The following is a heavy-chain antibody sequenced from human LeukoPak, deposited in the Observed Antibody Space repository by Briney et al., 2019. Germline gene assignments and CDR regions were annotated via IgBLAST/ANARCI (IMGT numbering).Heavy chain of an antibody. CDR2: ISWNSGSI. CDR3: ARGHSGSSFDY. J-gene: IGHJ4*02. CDR1: GFTFDDYA. V-gene: IGHV3-9*01. D-gene: IGHD1-26*01. Sequence: PGGSLRLSCAGSGFTFDDYAMHWVRQAPGKGLEWVSGISWNSGSIGYADSVKGRFTISRDNAKNTLYLQMNSLRAEDTAVYYCARGHSGSSFDYWGQGTLVTVSS.